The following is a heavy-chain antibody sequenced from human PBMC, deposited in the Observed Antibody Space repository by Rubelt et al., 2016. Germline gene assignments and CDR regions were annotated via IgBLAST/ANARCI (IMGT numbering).Heavy chain of an antibody. CDR3: ARHLEMAATPTYDF. CDR2: IYYSGST. D-gene: IGHD5-24*01. Sequence: QVQLQESGPGLVKPSGTLSLTCAVSGGSISSSNWWSWVRQPPGKGLEWIGYIYYSGSTNYNPSLRSRVTISLDTSKNHFSLKLTSVTAADTAVYYCARHLEMAATPTYDFWGQGTLVTVSS. CDR1: GGSISSSNW. J-gene: IGHJ4*02. V-gene: IGHV4-4*02.